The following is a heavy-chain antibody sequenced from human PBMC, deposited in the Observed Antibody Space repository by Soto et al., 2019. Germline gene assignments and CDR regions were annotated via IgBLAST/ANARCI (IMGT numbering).Heavy chain of an antibody. CDR3: ARVWGGAFDF. D-gene: IGHD3-10*01. Sequence: SETLSLTCTVSGGSISSYYWSWIRQPPGKGLEWIGYIYYSGSTNYNPSLRSRVTISVDTSKNQFSLKLSSVTAADTAVYYCARVWGGAFDFWGQGTMVTVSS. V-gene: IGHV4-59*01. J-gene: IGHJ3*01. CDR1: GGSISSYY. CDR2: IYYSGST.